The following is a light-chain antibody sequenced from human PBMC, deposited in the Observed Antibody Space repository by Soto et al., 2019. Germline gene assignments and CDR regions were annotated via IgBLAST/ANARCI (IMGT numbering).Light chain of an antibody. Sequence: EIVMTQSPAALSVSPGERATLSCRASQSVGSNLAWYQQQPGQAPRLVIHGASTRATGIPARFSGSGSGTEFTLTISSLQSEDFAVYYCQQYNNWPRTFGHGTKVDIK. CDR3: QQYNNWPRT. CDR2: GAS. CDR1: QSVGSN. V-gene: IGKV3-15*01. J-gene: IGKJ1*01.